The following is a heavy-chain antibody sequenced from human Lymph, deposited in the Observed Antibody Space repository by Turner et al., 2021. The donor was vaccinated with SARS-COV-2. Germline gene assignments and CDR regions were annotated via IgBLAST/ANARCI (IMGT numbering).Heavy chain of an antibody. Sequence: EVQLVESGGGLVQPGRSLRLSCAASGFTFDDYAMHWVRQAPGKGLEWVSGIDWNSGSKAYAESVKGRFTISRDNAKNDLYLQMNSLRAEDTALYYCAKDLAGRYYYCFDDWGQGTLVTVSS. CDR1: GFTFDDYA. D-gene: IGHD1-26*01. V-gene: IGHV3-9*01. CDR3: AKDLAGRYYYCFDD. J-gene: IGHJ4*02. CDR2: IDWNSGSK.